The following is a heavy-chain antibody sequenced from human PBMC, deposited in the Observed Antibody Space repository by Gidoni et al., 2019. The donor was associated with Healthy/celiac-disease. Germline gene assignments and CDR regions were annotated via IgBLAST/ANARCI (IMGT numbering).Heavy chain of an antibody. V-gene: IGHV3-23*01. CDR2: ISGSGGST. J-gene: IGHJ4*02. D-gene: IGHD3-16*01. CDR3: ARQLHLGEWDFDY. Sequence: EVQLLESGGGLVQPGGSLRLSCAASGFTFSSYAMSWVRQAPGKGLGWGSAISGSGGSTYYADSVKGRFTISRDNSKNTLYLQMNSLRAEDTAVYYCARQLHLGEWDFDYWGQGTLVTVSS. CDR1: GFTFSSYA.